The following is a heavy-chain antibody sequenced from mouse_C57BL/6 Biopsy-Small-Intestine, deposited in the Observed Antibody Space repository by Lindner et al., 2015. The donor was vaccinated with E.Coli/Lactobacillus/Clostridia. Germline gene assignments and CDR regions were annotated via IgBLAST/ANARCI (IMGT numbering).Heavy chain of an antibody. CDR3: ARASYDYGGRGYFDY. CDR1: GYAFTNYL. CDR2: INPGSGGT. J-gene: IGHJ2*01. Sequence: VQLQESGAELVRPGTSVKVSCRASGYAFTNYLIEWVKQRPGQGLEWIGVINPGSGGTNYNEKFKGKATLTADKSSSIAYMQLSSLTSEDSAVYFCARASYDYGGRGYFDYWGQGTTLTVSS. V-gene: IGHV1-54*01. D-gene: IGHD2-4*01.